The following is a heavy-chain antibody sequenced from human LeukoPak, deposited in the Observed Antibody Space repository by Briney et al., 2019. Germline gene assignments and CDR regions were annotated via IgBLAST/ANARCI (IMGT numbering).Heavy chain of an antibody. J-gene: IGHJ4*02. CDR3: ARNGYSSGWIFDY. Sequence: SETLSLTCTVSGGSISSSSYYWGWIRQPPGKGLEWIGSIYYSGSTNYNPSLKSRVTISVDTSKNQFSLKLSSVTAADTAVYYCARNGYSSGWIFDYWGQGTLVTVSS. D-gene: IGHD6-19*01. CDR2: IYYSGST. V-gene: IGHV4-39*07. CDR1: GGSISSSSYY.